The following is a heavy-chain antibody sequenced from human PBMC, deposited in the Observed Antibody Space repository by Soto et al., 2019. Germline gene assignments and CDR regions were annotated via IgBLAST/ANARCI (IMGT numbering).Heavy chain of an antibody. CDR1: GGSFSGYY. V-gene: IGHV4-34*01. CDR3: ARESQGVWWSYRYSHQGNWFDP. Sequence: PSETLSLTCAVYGGSFSGYYWSWIRQPPGKGLEWIGEINHSGSTNYNPSLKSRVTISVDTSKNQFSLKLTSVTAADTAVYYCARESQGVWWSYRYSHQGNWFDPWRQGTMVTVS. CDR2: INHSGST. D-gene: IGHD3-16*02. J-gene: IGHJ5*02.